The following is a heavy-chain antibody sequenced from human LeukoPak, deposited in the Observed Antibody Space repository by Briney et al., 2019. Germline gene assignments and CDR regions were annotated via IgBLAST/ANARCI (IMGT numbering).Heavy chain of an antibody. V-gene: IGHV4-39*01. CDR2: IYYSGST. J-gene: IGHJ4*02. Sequence: SETLSLTCTVSGGSISSSSYFWGWIRQPPGKGLEWIGSIYYSGSTHYNPSLKSRVTISLDTSKNQLSLKLTSVTAADTAVYCCARRGSSSWYFDCWGQGTLVPVSS. CDR1: GGSISSSSYF. D-gene: IGHD6-13*01. CDR3: ARRGSSSWYFDC.